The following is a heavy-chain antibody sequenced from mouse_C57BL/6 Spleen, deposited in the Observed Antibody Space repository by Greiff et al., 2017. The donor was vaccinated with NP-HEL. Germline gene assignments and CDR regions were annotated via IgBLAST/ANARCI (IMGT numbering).Heavy chain of an antibody. CDR1: GYTFTSYW. CDR2: IDPSDSYT. CDR3: ARRFISGRYFDY. D-gene: IGHD1-1*01. V-gene: IGHV1-59*01. J-gene: IGHJ2*01. Sequence: VQLQQPGAELVRPGTSVKLSCKASGYTFTSYWMHWVKQRPGQGLEWIGVIDPSDSYTNYNQKFKGKATLTVDTSSSTAYMQLSSLTSEDSAVYYCARRFISGRYFDYWGQGTTLTVSS.